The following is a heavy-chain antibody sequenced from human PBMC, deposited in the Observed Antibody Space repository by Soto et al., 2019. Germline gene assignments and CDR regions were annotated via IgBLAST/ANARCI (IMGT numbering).Heavy chain of an antibody. V-gene: IGHV3-13*01. CDR2: IGTAGDT. J-gene: IGHJ5*02. CDR3: ARGVTGYCTNGVCPLSNWFDP. CDR1: GFTFSSYD. D-gene: IGHD2-8*01. Sequence: GGSLRLSCAASGFTFSSYDMHWVRQAAGKGLEWVSAIGTAGDTYYPGSVKGRFTISRENAKNSLYLQMNSLRAGDTAVYYCARGVTGYCTNGVCPLSNWFDPWGQGTLVTVSS.